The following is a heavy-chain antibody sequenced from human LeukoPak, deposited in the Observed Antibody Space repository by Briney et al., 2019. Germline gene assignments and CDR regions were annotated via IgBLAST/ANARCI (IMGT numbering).Heavy chain of an antibody. Sequence: SQTLSLTCAISGDSVSSNSAAWGWISQSPSRGLVWLGRTYYRSGWYNDYALSVKSRITINPPTSKNQVSLQLNSVTPEDTAVYYCSRDLAWGPADYWGQGTLVTVSS. J-gene: IGHJ4*02. CDR1: GDSVSSNSAA. D-gene: IGHD7-27*01. CDR2: TYYRSGWYN. CDR3: SRDLAWGPADY. V-gene: IGHV6-1*01.